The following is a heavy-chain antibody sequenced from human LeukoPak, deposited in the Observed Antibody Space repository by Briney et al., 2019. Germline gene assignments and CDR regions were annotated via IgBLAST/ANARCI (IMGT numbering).Heavy chain of an antibody. CDR3: ARTWFGELLSFDY. CDR2: IYYSGST. Sequence: SETLSLTCAVYGGSFSGYYWSWLRQPPGKGLEWIGYIYYSGSTNYNPSLKSRVTISVDTSKNQFSLKLSSVTAADTAVYYCARTWFGELLSFDYWGQGTLVTVSS. J-gene: IGHJ4*02. V-gene: IGHV4-59*01. D-gene: IGHD3-10*01. CDR1: GGSFSGYY.